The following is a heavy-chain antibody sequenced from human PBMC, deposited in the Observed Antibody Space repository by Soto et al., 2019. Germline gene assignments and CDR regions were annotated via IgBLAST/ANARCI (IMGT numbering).Heavy chain of an antibody. CDR1: GFTFSSYW. CDR3: ARDQPGLTSY. V-gene: IGHV3-7*01. J-gene: IGHJ4*02. CDR2: IKEDGSEK. Sequence: EVQLVESGGGLVQPGGSLRLSCGGSGFTFSSYWMSWVRQAPGKGLEWVAIIKEDGSEKYYVDSVKGRFTISRDNAKNSLYLQMNSLRAEDTAVYYCARDQPGLTSYWGQGTLVTVSS.